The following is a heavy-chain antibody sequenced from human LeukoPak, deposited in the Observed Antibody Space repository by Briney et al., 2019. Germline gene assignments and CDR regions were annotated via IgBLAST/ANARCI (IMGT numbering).Heavy chain of an antibody. CDR3: ARSHRGSGWSEFDY. D-gene: IGHD6-19*01. V-gene: IGHV3-64*01. CDR2: ISSNVVST. CDR1: GFTFSSYA. Sequence: GGSLRLSCAASGFTFSSYAMHWVRQSPGKGLEYCSAISSNVVSTYYANSVKGRFTISRDKSKNTLYLQMSSLRAEDMAVYYCARSHRGSGWSEFDYWGQGTLVTVSS. J-gene: IGHJ4*02.